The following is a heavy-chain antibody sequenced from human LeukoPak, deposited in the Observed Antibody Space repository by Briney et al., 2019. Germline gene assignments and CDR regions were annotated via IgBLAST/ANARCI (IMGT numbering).Heavy chain of an antibody. J-gene: IGHJ4*02. Sequence: GGSLRLSCAASGFNFNNAWMSWVRQAPGKGLEWVSYISSSGSTIYYADSVKGRFTISRDNAKNSLYLQMNSLRAEDTAVYYCARGTGVGDYPSVPFDYWGQGTLVTVSS. CDR1: GFNFNNAW. CDR2: ISSSGSTI. D-gene: IGHD4-17*01. CDR3: ARGTGVGDYPSVPFDY. V-gene: IGHV3-11*04.